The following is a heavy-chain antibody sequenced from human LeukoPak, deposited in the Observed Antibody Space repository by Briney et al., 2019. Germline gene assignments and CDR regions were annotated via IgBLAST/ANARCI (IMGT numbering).Heavy chain of an antibody. CDR3: ARDQGGYYFDY. D-gene: IGHD3-16*01. Sequence: GGSLRLSCAASGFTFSSSSMNWVRQAPGKGLEWVSYISSGNSIYYADSVKGRFTISRDNAKSSLYLQMSSLRAEDTAVYYCARDQGGYYFDYWGQGTLVTVSS. J-gene: IGHJ4*02. CDR2: ISSGNSI. CDR1: GFTFSSSS. V-gene: IGHV3-48*04.